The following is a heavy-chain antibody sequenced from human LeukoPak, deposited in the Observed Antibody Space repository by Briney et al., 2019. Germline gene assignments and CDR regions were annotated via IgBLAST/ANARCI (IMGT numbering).Heavy chain of an antibody. CDR1: GFALSSHW. D-gene: IGHD6-13*01. CDR2: VNRDGSET. CDR3: ARSIPYGTTWYGRSDY. J-gene: IGHJ4*02. V-gene: IGHV3-7*03. Sequence: GGSLRLSCAASGFALSSHWMTWVRQVPGRGPEWVAHVNRDGSETYYLDSVKGRFTISRDNALNSLYLQMNSLRAEDTAIYYCARSIPYGTTWYGRSDYWGQGTLVTVSS.